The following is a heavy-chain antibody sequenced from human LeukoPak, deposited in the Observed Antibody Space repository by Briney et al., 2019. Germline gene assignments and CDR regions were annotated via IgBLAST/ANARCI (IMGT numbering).Heavy chain of an antibody. V-gene: IGHV4-39*01. CDR1: GDSISSSNCY. Sequence: SETLSLTCTVSGDSISSSNCYWGWLRQPPGTGLEWIGSIYFSGGTYYNASLKSRVTISVDTSKNQFSLKLSSVTAADTAVYYCARQTGSGLFSLPGGQGTLVTVSS. CDR3: ARQTGSGLFSLP. J-gene: IGHJ4*02. CDR2: IYFSGGT. D-gene: IGHD3-10*01.